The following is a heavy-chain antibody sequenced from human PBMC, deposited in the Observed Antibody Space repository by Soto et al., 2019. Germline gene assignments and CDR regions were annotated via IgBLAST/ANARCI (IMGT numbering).Heavy chain of an antibody. CDR3: ARALKVVVAARYYYGMDV. D-gene: IGHD2-15*01. J-gene: IGHJ6*02. V-gene: IGHV1-8*01. CDR1: GSTFTSYD. Sequence: QVQLVQSGAEVKKPGASVKVSCKASGSTFTSYDINWVRQATGQGLEWMGWMNPNSGNTGYAQKFQGRVTMTRNTSISTAYMELSSLRSEDTAVYYCARALKVVVAARYYYGMDVWGQGTTVTVSS. CDR2: MNPNSGNT.